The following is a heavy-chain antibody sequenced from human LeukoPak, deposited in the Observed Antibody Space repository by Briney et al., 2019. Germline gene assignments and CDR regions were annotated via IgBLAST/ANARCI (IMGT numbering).Heavy chain of an antibody. V-gene: IGHV3-30*18. CDR2: ISYDGSNK. CDR3: AKEPSRDSGGDCDSYFDY. Sequence: GGSLRLSCAASGFTFSSYGMHWVRQAPGKGLEWVAVISYDGSNKYYADSVKGRFTISRDNSKNTLYLQMNSLRAEDTAVYYCAKEPSRDSGGDCDSYFDYWGQGTLVTVSS. D-gene: IGHD2-21*02. CDR1: GFTFSSYG. J-gene: IGHJ4*02.